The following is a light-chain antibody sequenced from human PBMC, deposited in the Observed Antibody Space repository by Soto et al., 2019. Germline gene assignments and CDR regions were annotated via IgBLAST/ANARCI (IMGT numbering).Light chain of an antibody. CDR3: QVWDYDTDHFV. V-gene: IGLV3-21*02. Sequence: SYELTQAPSVSVAPGQTARIGCGGDNIGSKSVHWYQQRPGQAPVLVVYADSDRLSGIPERFSGSNPGNTATLTISRVEAGDEADYYCQVWDYDTDHFVFGPGTKLTVL. CDR2: ADS. CDR1: NIGSKS. J-gene: IGLJ1*01.